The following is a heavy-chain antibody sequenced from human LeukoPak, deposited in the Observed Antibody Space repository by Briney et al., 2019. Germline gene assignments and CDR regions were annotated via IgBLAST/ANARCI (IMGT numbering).Heavy chain of an antibody. D-gene: IGHD1-7*01. CDR2: IYYSGST. Sequence: PSQTLSLTCTVSGGSISSGDYYWRWIRQPPGKGLEWIGYIYYSGSTYYNPSLKSRVTISVDTSKNQFSLKLSSVTAADTAVYYCATLTGTREWYFDYWGQGTLVTVSS. CDR3: ATLTGTREWYFDY. CDR1: GGSISSGDYY. J-gene: IGHJ4*02. V-gene: IGHV4-30-4*01.